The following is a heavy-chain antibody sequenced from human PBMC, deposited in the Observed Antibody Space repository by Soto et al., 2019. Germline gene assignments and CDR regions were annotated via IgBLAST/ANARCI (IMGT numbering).Heavy chain of an antibody. CDR3: ARDAYYGMDV. V-gene: IGHV4-59*01. CDR1: GGSISDYY. Sequence: SETLSLTCTVSGGSISDYYWSWIRQPPGKGLEWIGYIYYSGSTNYNPSLKSRVTISVDTSKNQFSLKLSSVTAADTAVYYCARDAYYGMDVWGQGTTVTVSS. J-gene: IGHJ6*02. CDR2: IYYSGST.